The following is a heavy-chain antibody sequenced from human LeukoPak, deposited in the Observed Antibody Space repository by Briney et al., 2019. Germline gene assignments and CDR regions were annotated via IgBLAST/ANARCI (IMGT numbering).Heavy chain of an antibody. CDR1: GFTFSSYW. Sequence: SGGSLRLSCAGSGFTFSSYWMHWVRQAPGKGLVWVSRINSDGSSTTYADSVKGRFTISRDNAKNTLYLQMNSLRAEDTGVYYCAIRYCSGGSCYGAFDYWGQGTLVTVSS. V-gene: IGHV3-74*01. CDR3: AIRYCSGGSCYGAFDY. D-gene: IGHD2-15*01. J-gene: IGHJ4*02. CDR2: INSDGSST.